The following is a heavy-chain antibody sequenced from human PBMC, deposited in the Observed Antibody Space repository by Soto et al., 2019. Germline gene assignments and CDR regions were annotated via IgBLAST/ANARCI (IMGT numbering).Heavy chain of an antibody. CDR3: ARQISTISPNWFDP. CDR2: IYYSGST. CDR1: GGSISSGGYY. V-gene: IGHV4-31*02. Sequence: PSETLSLTCTVSGGSISSGGYYWSWIRQHPGKGLEWIGYIYYSGSTYYNPSLKSRVTISVDTSKNQFSLKLSSVTAADTAVYYCARQISTISPNWFDPWGQGTLVTVSS. J-gene: IGHJ5*02. D-gene: IGHD3-9*01.